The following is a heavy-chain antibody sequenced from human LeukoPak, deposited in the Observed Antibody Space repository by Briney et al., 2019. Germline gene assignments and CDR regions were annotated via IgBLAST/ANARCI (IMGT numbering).Heavy chain of an antibody. Sequence: GGSLRLSCAASGFTFSNAWMSWVRQAPGKGLEWVGRIKSKTDGGTTDYAAPVKGRFTISRDDSKNTLYLQMNSLKTEDTAVYYCTTEYDFSSGYLDYWGQGTLVTVSS. D-gene: IGHD3-3*01. CDR1: GFTFSNAW. CDR2: IKSKTDGGTT. J-gene: IGHJ4*02. CDR3: TTEYDFSSGYLDY. V-gene: IGHV3-15*01.